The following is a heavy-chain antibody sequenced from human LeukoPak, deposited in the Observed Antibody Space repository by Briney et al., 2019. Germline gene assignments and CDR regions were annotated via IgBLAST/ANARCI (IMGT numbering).Heavy chain of an antibody. V-gene: IGHV2-70*11. Sequence: SGPALVKLTQTLTLTCTFSGFSLSTSGMCVSWIRQPPGKALEWLARIDWDDDKYYSTSLKTRLTVTKDTSKNQVVLTLTNMDPVDTATYYCARTKPEQWLVAFDHWGRGTLVTVSS. J-gene: IGHJ4*02. CDR2: IDWDDDK. D-gene: IGHD6-19*01. CDR1: GFSLSTSGMC. CDR3: ARTKPEQWLVAFDH.